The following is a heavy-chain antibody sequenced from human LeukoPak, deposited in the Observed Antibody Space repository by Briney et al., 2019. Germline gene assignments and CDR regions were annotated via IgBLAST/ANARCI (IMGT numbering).Heavy chain of an antibody. D-gene: IGHD3-10*01. V-gene: IGHV2-70*01. Sequence: SGPTLVNPTQTLTLTCTFSGFSLSTSGMCVSWIRQPPGKALEWLALIDWDDDKYYSTSLKTRLTISKDTSKNQVVLTMTNMDPVDTATYYCARMPITMVRGAPFDYWGQGTLVTVSP. CDR3: ARMPITMVRGAPFDY. J-gene: IGHJ4*02. CDR2: IDWDDDK. CDR1: GFSLSTSGMC.